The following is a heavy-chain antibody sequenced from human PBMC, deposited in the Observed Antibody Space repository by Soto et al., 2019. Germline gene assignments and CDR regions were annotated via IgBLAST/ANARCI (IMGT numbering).Heavy chain of an antibody. V-gene: IGHV4-39*01. CDR1: GASIRSSAY. Sequence: SETLSLTCTVSGASIRSSAYWGWIRQPPGKGLEWIGSICSIGNTYYNPSLKSGVTISADTSKNQFSLNLISVTAADTAVYYCRRSSRYSTDVWGQGITVTVSS. CDR2: ICSIGNT. CDR3: RRSSRYSTDV. D-gene: IGHD6-19*01. J-gene: IGHJ6*02.